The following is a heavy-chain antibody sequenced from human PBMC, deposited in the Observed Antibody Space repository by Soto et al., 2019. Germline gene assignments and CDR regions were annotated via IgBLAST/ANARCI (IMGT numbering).Heavy chain of an antibody. V-gene: IGHV3-33*01. CDR2: IWDDGSNK. CDR1: GFTFSSYG. Sequence: QVQLVESGGGVVQPGRSLRLSCAASGFTFSSYGMHWVRQAPGKGLEWVAVIWDDGSNKYYADSVKGRFTISRDNSKNTLYLQMNSLRAEDTAVYYCARDAGTWGGGFDYWGQGTLVTVSS. J-gene: IGHJ4*02. D-gene: IGHD7-27*01. CDR3: ARDAGTWGGGFDY.